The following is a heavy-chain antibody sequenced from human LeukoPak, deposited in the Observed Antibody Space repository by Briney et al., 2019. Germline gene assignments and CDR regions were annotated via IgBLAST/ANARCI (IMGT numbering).Heavy chain of an antibody. CDR3: ARTGSYFSAYYYYMDV. CDR1: GYTFTSYA. D-gene: IGHD3-10*01. V-gene: IGHV7-4-1*02. CDR2: INTNTGNP. J-gene: IGHJ6*03. Sequence: ASVKVSCKASGYTFTSYAMNWVRQAPGQGLEWMRWINTNTGNPTYAQGFTGRFVFSLDTSVSTAYLQISSLKAEDTAVYYCARTGSYFSAYYYYMDVWGKGTTVTVSS.